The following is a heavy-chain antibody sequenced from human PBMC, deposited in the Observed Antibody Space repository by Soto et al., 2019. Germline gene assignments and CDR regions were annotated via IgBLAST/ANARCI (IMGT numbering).Heavy chain of an antibody. CDR3: AGYCSGGSCYSSDY. D-gene: IGHD2-15*01. CDR1: GGSISSSSYY. CDR2: IYYSGST. Sequence: QLQLQESGPGLVKPSETLSLTCTVSGGSISSSSYYWGWIRQPPGKGLEWIGSIYYSGSTYYNPSLKCRVTISVDTSKNQFSLKLSSVTAADTAVYYCAGYCSGGSCYSSDYWGQGTLVTVSS. J-gene: IGHJ4*02. V-gene: IGHV4-39*01.